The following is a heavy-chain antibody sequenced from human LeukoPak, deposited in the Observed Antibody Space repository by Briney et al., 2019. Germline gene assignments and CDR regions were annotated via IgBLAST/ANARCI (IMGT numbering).Heavy chain of an antibody. Sequence: PSETLSLTCAVYGGSFSGYYWSWIRQPPGKGLEWIGEINHSGSTNYNPSLKSRVTISVDTSKNQFSLKLSSVTAADTAVYYCATSTYYYDSSGYYFDYWGQGTLVTVSS. D-gene: IGHD3-22*01. CDR2: INHSGST. CDR3: ATSTYYYDSSGYYFDY. V-gene: IGHV4-34*01. CDR1: GGSFSGYY. J-gene: IGHJ4*02.